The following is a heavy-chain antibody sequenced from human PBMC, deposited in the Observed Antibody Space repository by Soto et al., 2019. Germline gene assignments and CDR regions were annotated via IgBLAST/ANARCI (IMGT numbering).Heavy chain of an antibody. CDR3: ARGIEGGYQGRCYYGMDV. CDR2: IYYSGST. CDR1: GGSVSSGSYY. Sequence: QVQLQESGPGLVKPSETLSLTCTVSGGSVSSGSYYWSWIRQPPGKGLEWIGYIYYSGSTNYNPSLKSRVTISVDTYKNQFSLKLSSVTAADTAVYYCARGIEGGYQGRCYYGMDVWGQGTTVTVSS. J-gene: IGHJ6*02. D-gene: IGHD2-2*01. V-gene: IGHV4-61*01.